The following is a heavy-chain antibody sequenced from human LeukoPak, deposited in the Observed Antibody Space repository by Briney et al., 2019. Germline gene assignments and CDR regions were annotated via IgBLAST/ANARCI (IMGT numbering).Heavy chain of an antibody. Sequence: SETLSLTCTVSNGSISRFYWSWIRQPPGKGLEWIGYIYYSGSTNYNPSLKSRVTISVDTSKNQFSLNLSSVTAADTAVYYCARARRYSGYDHFDYWGQGTLVTVSS. V-gene: IGHV4-59*01. CDR2: IYYSGST. J-gene: IGHJ4*02. CDR1: NGSISRFY. D-gene: IGHD5-12*01. CDR3: ARARRYSGYDHFDY.